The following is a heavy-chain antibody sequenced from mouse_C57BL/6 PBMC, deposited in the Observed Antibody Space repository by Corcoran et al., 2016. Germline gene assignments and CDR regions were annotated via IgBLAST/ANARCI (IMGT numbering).Heavy chain of an antibody. CDR1: GYSITSGYY. CDR3: ARETAQATFYAMDY. D-gene: IGHD3-2*02. V-gene: IGHV3-6*01. Sequence: DVQLQESGPGLVTPSQSLSLTCSVTGYSITSGYYWNWIRQFPGNKLEWMGYISYDGSNNYNPSLKNRISITRDTSKNQFFLKLNSVTTEDTATYYCARETAQATFYAMDYWGQGTSVTVSS. J-gene: IGHJ4*01. CDR2: ISYDGSN.